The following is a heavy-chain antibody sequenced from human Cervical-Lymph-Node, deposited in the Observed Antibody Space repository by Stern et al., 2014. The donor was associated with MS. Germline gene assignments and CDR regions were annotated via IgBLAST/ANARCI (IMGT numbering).Heavy chain of an antibody. D-gene: IGHD3-10*01. CDR2: IGTAGDT. V-gene: IGHV3-13*01. CDR3: ARDRSPYGSGSQGMDV. J-gene: IGHJ6*02. Sequence: EVQLVESGGGLVQPGGSLRLSCAASGFTFSTYDMHWVRQATGKGLEWVSAIGTAGDTYYPASVKGLFTISRENAKNSLYLQMNSLRDGDTAVYYCARDRSPYGSGSQGMDVWGQGTTVTVSS. CDR1: GFTFSTYD.